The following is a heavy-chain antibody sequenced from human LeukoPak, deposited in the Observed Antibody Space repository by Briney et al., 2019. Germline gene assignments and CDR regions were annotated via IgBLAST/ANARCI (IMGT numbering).Heavy chain of an antibody. J-gene: IGHJ6*02. CDR1: GFTFSSYA. D-gene: IGHD3-10*01. V-gene: IGHV3-23*01. CDR3: ANFLDGSGSYYLYYYYGMDV. CDR2: ISGSGGST. Sequence: GGSLRLSCAASGFTFSSYAMSWVRQAPGKGLEWVSAISGSGGSTYYADSVKGRFTISRDNSKNTLYLQMNSLRAEDTAVYYCANFLDGSGSYYLYYYYGMDVWGQGTTVTVSS.